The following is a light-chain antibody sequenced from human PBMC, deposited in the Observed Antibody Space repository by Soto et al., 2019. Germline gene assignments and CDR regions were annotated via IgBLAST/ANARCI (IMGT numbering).Light chain of an antibody. CDR2: DAS. J-gene: IGKJ1*01. Sequence: EIVLTQSPATLSLSPGERATLSCRASQSVSYHLAWYQQKPGQAPRLLIYDASNRATGIPARFSGGGSGTDFTLTISSLEPEDSAIYYCQQRNNWPPWTFGQGTKVEIK. V-gene: IGKV3-11*01. CDR3: QQRNNWPPWT. CDR1: QSVSYH.